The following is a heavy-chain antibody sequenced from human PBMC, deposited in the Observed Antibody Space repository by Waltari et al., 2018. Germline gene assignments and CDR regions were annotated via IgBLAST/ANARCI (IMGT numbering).Heavy chain of an antibody. D-gene: IGHD3-10*01. Sequence: EVQLVESGGGLIQPGGSLRLSCEASGFTVSSNYMSWVRQAPGKGLEWVSVIYSGGSTYYADSVKGRFTISRDNSKNTLYLQMNSLRAEDTAVYYCARVTGGVLLWFGEDNWYFDLWGRGTLVTVSS. J-gene: IGHJ2*01. CDR2: IYSGGST. V-gene: IGHV3-53*01. CDR3: ARVTGGVLLWFGEDNWYFDL. CDR1: GFTVSSNY.